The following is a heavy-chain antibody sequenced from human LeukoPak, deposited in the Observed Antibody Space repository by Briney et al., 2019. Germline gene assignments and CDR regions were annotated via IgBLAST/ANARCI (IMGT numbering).Heavy chain of an antibody. CDR2: IIPILGIA. CDR1: GGTFSSYA. CDR3: ARDLIGYGDYADYYYGMDV. D-gene: IGHD4-17*01. J-gene: IGHJ6*02. Sequence: SVKVSCKASGGTFSSYAISWVRQAPGQGLEWMGRIIPILGIANYAQKFQGRVTITADKPTSTAYMELSSLRSEDTAVYYCARDLIGYGDYADYYYGMDVWGQGTTVTVSS. V-gene: IGHV1-69*04.